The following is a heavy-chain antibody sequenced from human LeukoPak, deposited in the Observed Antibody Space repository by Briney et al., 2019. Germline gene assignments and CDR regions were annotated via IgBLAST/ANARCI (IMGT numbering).Heavy chain of an antibody. CDR3: TTDGVDFWSGYYIGNY. D-gene: IGHD3-3*01. V-gene: IGHV3-15*01. CDR1: GFTFSDIW. CDR2: IKSNVDGGAR. Sequence: GGSLRLSCAASGFTFSDIWMSWVRQAPGKGLEWVGRIKSNVDGGARDYAAPVKGRFTISRDDSKNTLYLQMGRLKTEDTGVYYCTTDGVDFWSGYYIGNYWGQGTLVAVSS. J-gene: IGHJ4*02.